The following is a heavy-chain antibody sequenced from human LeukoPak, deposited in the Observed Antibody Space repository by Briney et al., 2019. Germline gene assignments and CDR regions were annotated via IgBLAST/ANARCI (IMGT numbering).Heavy chain of an antibody. J-gene: IGHJ4*02. CDR2: IYYSGDT. CDR1: GGSISSSY. CDR3: ARHYNYDSGGDPFDF. D-gene: IGHD3-22*01. Sequence: TSETLSLTCTVSGGSISSSYWSWIRQPPGKGLECIGYIYYSGDTNYNPSLKSRVSMSLDTSKNQLSLKLSSVTAADTAVYYCARHYNYDSGGDPFDFWGQGTLVTVSS. V-gene: IGHV4-59*08.